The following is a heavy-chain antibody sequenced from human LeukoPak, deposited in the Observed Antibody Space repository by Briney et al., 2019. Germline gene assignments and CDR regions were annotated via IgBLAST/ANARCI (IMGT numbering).Heavy chain of an antibody. D-gene: IGHD1-26*01. Sequence: GGSLRLSCAASGFTFSTSWMSWVRQAPGKGLEWVANIKQDGSETYYVDSVKGRFIISRDNAKNSLYLRMNSLRAEDTAVYYCARGGVSYGYFDYWGQGTLVTVSS. V-gene: IGHV3-7*01. CDR2: IKQDGSET. CDR1: GFTFSTSW. CDR3: ARGGVSYGYFDY. J-gene: IGHJ4*02.